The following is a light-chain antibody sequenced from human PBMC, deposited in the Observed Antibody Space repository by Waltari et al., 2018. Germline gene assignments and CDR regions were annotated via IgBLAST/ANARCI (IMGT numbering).Light chain of an antibody. CDR1: SRNVGGYDY. Sequence: QSALPQPRSVSRSPGQSVTISCTGTSRNVGGYDYVSWYQQHPGKAPTLMIYAVTKRPPGVPDRFSGSKSGNTAFLTISGLQAEDEADYHCYSYAGGYTFVFGPGTKLAVL. CDR3: YSYAGGYTFV. V-gene: IGLV2-11*01. J-gene: IGLJ2*01. CDR2: AVT.